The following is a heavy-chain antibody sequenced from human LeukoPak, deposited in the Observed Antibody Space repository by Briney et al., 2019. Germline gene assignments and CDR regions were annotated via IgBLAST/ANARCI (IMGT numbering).Heavy chain of an antibody. V-gene: IGHV3-53*01. CDR1: GFTVSSNY. Sequence: GRSLRLSCAASGFTVSSNYMSWVRQAPGKGLEWVSVIYSGGSTYHADSVKGRFTISRDNFKNTLYLQMNSLTAEDTAVYYCASRTGYYAYYFDYWGQGTLVTVSS. D-gene: IGHD3-22*01. J-gene: IGHJ4*02. CDR3: ASRTGYYAYYFDY. CDR2: IYSGGST.